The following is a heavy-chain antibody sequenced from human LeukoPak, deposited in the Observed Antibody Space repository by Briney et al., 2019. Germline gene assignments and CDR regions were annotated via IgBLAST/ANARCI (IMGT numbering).Heavy chain of an antibody. J-gene: IGHJ6*02. D-gene: IGHD2-8*01. CDR1: GFTFSSCS. CDR3: ARDSPFIVLDV. CDR2: ISSSSSTV. Sequence: GGSLRLSCAASGFTFSSCSMNWVRQAPGKGLEWVSYISSSSSTVYYADSVKGRFTISRDNAKNSLHLQMNSLRDEDAAVYYYARDSPFIVLDVWGQGTTVTVSS. V-gene: IGHV3-48*02.